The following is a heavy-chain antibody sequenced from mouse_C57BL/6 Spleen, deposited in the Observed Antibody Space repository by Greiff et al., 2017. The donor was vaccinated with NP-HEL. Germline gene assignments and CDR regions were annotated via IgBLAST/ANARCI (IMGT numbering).Heavy chain of an antibody. J-gene: IGHJ1*03. CDR3: AREDRYFDV. Sequence: EVQLVESGPGLVKPSQSLSLTCSVTGYSITSGYYWNWIRQFPGNKLEWMGYISYDGSNNYNPSLKNRISITRDTSKNQFFLKLNSVTTEDTATYYCAREDRYFDVWGTGTTVTVSS. CDR1: GYSITSGYY. V-gene: IGHV3-6*01. CDR2: ISYDGSN.